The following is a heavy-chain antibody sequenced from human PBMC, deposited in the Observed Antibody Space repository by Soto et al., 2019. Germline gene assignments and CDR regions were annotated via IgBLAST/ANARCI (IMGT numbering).Heavy chain of an antibody. CDR3: ARADYYDSSGYSAPPTVQLDY. V-gene: IGHV3-30-3*01. Sequence: QVQLVESGGGVVQPGGSLRLSCAASQFTFSRYAMHWVRQAPGKGLEWVAVMSYDGSSKYYADSVKGRFTISRDNSKNTLYLQMNSLRAEDTAVYYCARADYYDSSGYSAPPTVQLDYWGQGTLVTVSS. CDR1: QFTFSRYA. CDR2: MSYDGSSK. J-gene: IGHJ4*02. D-gene: IGHD3-22*01.